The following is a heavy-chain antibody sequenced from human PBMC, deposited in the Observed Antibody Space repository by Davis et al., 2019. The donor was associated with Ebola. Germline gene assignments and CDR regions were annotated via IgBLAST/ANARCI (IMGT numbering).Heavy chain of an antibody. Sequence: GGSLRLSCAASGFSFSAYSMNWVRQAPGKGLEWVSYISDSSTTIYYADSVKGRFTISRDNAKNSLYLQMNSLRDEDTAAYFCATDRNWDFDYWGQGTLVTVSS. CDR3: ATDRNWDFDY. V-gene: IGHV3-48*02. CDR2: ISDSSTTI. J-gene: IGHJ4*02. D-gene: IGHD7-27*01. CDR1: GFSFSAYS.